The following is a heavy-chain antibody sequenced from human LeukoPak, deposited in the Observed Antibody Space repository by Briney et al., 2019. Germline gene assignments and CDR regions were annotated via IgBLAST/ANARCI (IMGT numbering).Heavy chain of an antibody. CDR2: INPSGGST. J-gene: IGHJ4*02. CDR3: AREPVTYYYGSGSHRPFDY. CDR1: GYTFTGYY. D-gene: IGHD3-10*01. Sequence: ASVKVSCKASGYTFTGYYMHWVRQAPGQGLEWMGIINPSGGSTSYAQKFQGRVTMTRDTSTSTVYMELSSLRSEDTAVYYCAREPVTYYYGSGSHRPFDYWGQGTLVTVSS. V-gene: IGHV1-46*01.